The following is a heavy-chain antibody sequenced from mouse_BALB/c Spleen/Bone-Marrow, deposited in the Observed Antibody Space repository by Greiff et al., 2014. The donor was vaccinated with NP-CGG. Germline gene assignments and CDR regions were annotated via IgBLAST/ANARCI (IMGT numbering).Heavy chain of an antibody. CDR2: IYPGDGST. CDR3: ARSGDSSGYGFAY. J-gene: IGHJ3*01. Sequence: VKLVESGPELVKPGALVKISCKASGYTFTSYDINWVKQRPGRGLEWIGRIYPGDGSTKYNEKFKGKATLTADKSSSTAYMQLSSLTTENSAVYFCARSGDSSGYGFAYWGQGTLVTVSA. D-gene: IGHD3-2*01. CDR1: GYTFTSYD. V-gene: IGHV1S56*01.